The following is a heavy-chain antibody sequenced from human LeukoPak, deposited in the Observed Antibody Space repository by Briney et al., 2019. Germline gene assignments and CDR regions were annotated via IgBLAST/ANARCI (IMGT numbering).Heavy chain of an antibody. CDR1: GGSISSSSYY. D-gene: IGHD3-9*01. Sequence: PSETLSLTCTVSGGSISSSSYYWSWIRQPPGKGLEWIGEINHSGSTNYNPSLKSRVTISVDTSKNQFSLKLSSVTAADTAVYYCARRPRVRYFDWLPTYYFDYWGQGTLVTVSS. CDR2: INHSGST. V-gene: IGHV4-39*07. J-gene: IGHJ4*02. CDR3: ARRPRVRYFDWLPTYYFDY.